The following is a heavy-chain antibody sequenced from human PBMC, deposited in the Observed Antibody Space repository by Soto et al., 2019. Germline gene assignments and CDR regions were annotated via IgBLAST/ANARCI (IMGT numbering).Heavy chain of an antibody. CDR1: GYTFTSYG. CDR3: AKPFGESYAIDY. Sequence: QVQLVQSGAEVKKPGASVKVSCKASGYTFTSYGISWVRQAPGQGLEWMGWISDYNGNTNYAQKLQGRVIITTDTTTSTAYMELRSLRSDVKAVYYCAKPFGESYAIDYWGQGNLVTVS. D-gene: IGHD2-2*01. J-gene: IGHJ4*02. CDR2: ISDYNGNT. V-gene: IGHV1-18*01.